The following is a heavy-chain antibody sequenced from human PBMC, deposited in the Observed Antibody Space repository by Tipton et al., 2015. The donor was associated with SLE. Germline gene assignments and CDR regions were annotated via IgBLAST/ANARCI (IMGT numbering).Heavy chain of an antibody. Sequence: TLSLTCTVSGGSISSYYWSWIRQPPGKGLGWIGSIYHSGCTYYNPSLKSRVTISVDTSKNQFSLKLSSVTAADTAVYYCARRLPNWFDPWGQGTLVTVSS. V-gene: IGHV4-59*08. J-gene: IGHJ5*02. CDR3: ARRLPNWFDP. D-gene: IGHD4-11*01. CDR1: GGSISSYY. CDR2: IYHSGCT.